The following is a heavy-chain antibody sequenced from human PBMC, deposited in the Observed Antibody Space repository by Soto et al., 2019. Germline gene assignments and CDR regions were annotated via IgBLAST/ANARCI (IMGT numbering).Heavy chain of an antibody. J-gene: IGHJ6*02. Sequence: QVHLVQSGAEVKQPGASVKVSCKASGYTFSGYHMHWVRQAPGQGLEWMGLVHPNSGGTNYAQRFAGRVTMTRDTSINTAYMTLSWLTSDDTAVYYCAKELQRGMDVWGQGTTVTVSS. CDR2: VHPNSGGT. D-gene: IGHD4-4*01. CDR3: AKELQRGMDV. V-gene: IGHV1-2*02. CDR1: GYTFSGYH.